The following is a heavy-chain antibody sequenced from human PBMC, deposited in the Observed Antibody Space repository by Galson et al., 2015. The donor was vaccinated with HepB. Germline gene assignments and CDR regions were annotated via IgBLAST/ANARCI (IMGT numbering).Heavy chain of an antibody. CDR1: GFTFSSYW. D-gene: IGHD6-13*01. V-gene: IGHV3-7*01. CDR3: AKTGIAAAGTGVNWFDP. CDR2: IKQDGSEK. Sequence: SLRLSCAASGFTFSSYWMSWVRQAPGKGLEWVANIKQDGSEKYYVDSVKGRFTISRDNAKNSLYLQMNSLRAEDTAVYYCAKTGIAAAGTGVNWFDPWGQGTLVTVSS. J-gene: IGHJ5*02.